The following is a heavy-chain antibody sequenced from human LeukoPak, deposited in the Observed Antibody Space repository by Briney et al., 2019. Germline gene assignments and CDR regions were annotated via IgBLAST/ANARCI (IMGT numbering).Heavy chain of an antibody. J-gene: IGHJ5*02. CDR3: AKDISSDYDDGGWFDP. Sequence: GGSLRLSCAASKFTFNDYAMPWVRQAPGKGLEWVSGISWNSDNIGYADSVRGRFTISRDNAKNSLYLQMNSLKTEDTAVYYCAKDISSDYDDGGWFDPWGQGTLAAVSS. D-gene: IGHD5-12*01. CDR2: ISWNSDNI. CDR1: KFTFNDYA. V-gene: IGHV3-9*01.